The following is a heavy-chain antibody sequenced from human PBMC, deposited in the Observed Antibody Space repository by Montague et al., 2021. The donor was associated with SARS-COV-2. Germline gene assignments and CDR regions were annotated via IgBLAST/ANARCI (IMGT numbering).Heavy chain of an antibody. CDR2: ISPSGDYI. D-gene: IGHD5/OR15-5a*01. CDR3: ARASWIVSTVPDY. CDR1: GFSFSSYH. V-gene: IGHV3-21*01. Sequence: SLRLSCAASGFSFSSYHMNWARQAPGKGLEWVSSISPSGDYIYSADSMRGRFIISRDNAKNSLYLQMSSLRAEDTAIYYCARASWIVSTVPDYWGQGTLVTVSS. J-gene: IGHJ4*02.